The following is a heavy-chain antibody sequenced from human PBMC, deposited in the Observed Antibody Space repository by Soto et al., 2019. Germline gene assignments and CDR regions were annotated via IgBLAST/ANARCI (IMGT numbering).Heavy chain of an antibody. V-gene: IGHV1-3*04. J-gene: IGHJ4*02. CDR2: INTGSMNT. D-gene: IGHD3-9*01. CDR1: GSTFTRYG. Sequence: QVDLVQSGAEVKEPGASVRISCEASGSTFTRYGIHWVRQAPGQRLEGMGWINTGSMNTRYSPAFQARVTITRDTSGSTAYMELNSLRSEDTAVYSCASAMPPAGYLYFDQWGQGTLVTVSS. CDR3: ASAMPPAGYLYFDQ.